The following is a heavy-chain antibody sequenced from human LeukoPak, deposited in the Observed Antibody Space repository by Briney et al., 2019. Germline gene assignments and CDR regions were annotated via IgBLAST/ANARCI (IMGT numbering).Heavy chain of an antibody. CDR1: GGSISSGGYY. CDR3: ARDPSQWPTAFDN. CDR2: IYYSGST. J-gene: IGHJ3*02. Sequence: SETPSLTCTVSGGSISSGGYYWSWIRQHPGKGLEWIGYIYYSGSTYYNPSLKSRVTISVDTSKNQFSLKLSSVTAADTAVYYCARDPSQWPTAFDNWGQGTMVTVSS. V-gene: IGHV4-31*03. D-gene: IGHD6-19*01.